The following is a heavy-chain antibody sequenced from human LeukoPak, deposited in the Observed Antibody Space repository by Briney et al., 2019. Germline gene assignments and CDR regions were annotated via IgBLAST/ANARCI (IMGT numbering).Heavy chain of an antibody. D-gene: IGHD4-11*01. CDR1: GGSFSGDC. J-gene: IGHJ6*02. V-gene: IGHV4-34*01. CDR3: ARGRLGAPYSDYVSMPPSSFYCYGMDV. CDR2: ISHSGNT. Sequence: SETLSLTCAVYGGSFSGDCWSWIRQSPGKGLEWIGEISHSGNTNYIPSLESRVTISVDTSKNQFSLRLSSVTAADTAVYYCARGRLGAPYSDYVSMPPSSFYCYGMDVWGQGTTVTVSS.